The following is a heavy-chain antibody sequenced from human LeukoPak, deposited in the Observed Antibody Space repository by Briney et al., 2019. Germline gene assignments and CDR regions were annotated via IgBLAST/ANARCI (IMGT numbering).Heavy chain of an antibody. J-gene: IGHJ4*02. D-gene: IGHD2-15*01. CDR2: INPNSGGT. Sequence: ASVKVSCKASGYTFTGYYMHWVRQAPGQGLEWMGWINPNSGGTNYAQKFQGRVTMTRDTSASTAYMELSSLRSEDTAVYYCARANYCSGGSCYLRRLDYWGQGTLVTVSS. CDR1: GYTFTGYY. V-gene: IGHV1-2*02. CDR3: ARANYCSGGSCYLRRLDY.